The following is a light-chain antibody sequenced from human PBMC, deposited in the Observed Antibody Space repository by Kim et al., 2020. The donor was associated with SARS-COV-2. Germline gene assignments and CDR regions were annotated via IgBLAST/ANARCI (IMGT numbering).Light chain of an antibody. CDR3: KSRDSSGKVV. CDR2: GKN. CDR1: SPRIYY. V-gene: IGLV3-19*01. Sequence: SSELTQDPAVSVALGQTVRITCQGDSPRIYYASWYQQKPGQAPVLVIYGKNNRPSGIPDRFSGSTSGNTASLTITGAQAEEEADYYCKSRDSSGKVVFGGGTQLTVL. J-gene: IGLJ2*01.